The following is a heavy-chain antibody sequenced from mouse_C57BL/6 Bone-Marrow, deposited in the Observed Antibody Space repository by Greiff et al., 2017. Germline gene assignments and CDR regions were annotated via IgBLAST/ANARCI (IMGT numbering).Heavy chain of an antibody. V-gene: IGHV1-7*01. CDR1: GYTFTSYW. Sequence: VQLQQSGAELAKPGASVKLSCKASGYTFTSYWMHWVKQRPGQGLEWIGYINPSSGYTKYNQKFKDKATLTADQSSSTAYMQLSSLTYEVSAVYYCARKVENPPGNWGQGTTLTVSS. CDR2: INPSSGYT. CDR3: ARKVENPPGN. J-gene: IGHJ2*01. D-gene: IGHD1-1*01.